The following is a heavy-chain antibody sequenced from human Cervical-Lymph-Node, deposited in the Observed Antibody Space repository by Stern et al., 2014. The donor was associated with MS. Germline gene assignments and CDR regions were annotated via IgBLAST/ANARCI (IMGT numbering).Heavy chain of an antibody. CDR2: INPNNGRT. CDR1: GYTFTDHF. V-gene: IGHV1-2*06. CDR3: GRGGEVAGAVSSFDY. J-gene: IGHJ4*02. Sequence: VQLVESAAEVKKPGASVKVSCKTSGYTFTDHFMHWVRQAPGHGLEWMGRINPNNGRTNYAQTFQGPVTLTRDTSLTTPSLEGSSLGPDDPAMFFCGRGGEVAGAVSSFDYWGQATLVTVST. D-gene: IGHD6-19*01.